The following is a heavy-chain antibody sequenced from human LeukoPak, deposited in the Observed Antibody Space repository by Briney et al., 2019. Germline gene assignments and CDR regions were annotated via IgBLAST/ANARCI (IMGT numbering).Heavy chain of an antibody. J-gene: IGHJ4*02. Sequence: KPSETLSLTCTVSGSISGYYWSWIRQPPGKGLEWIGYIYTSGSTNYNPSLESRVTISVDTSKNQFSLKLSSVTAPDTAVYYCARAKRGYSGYDSGLDFDYWGQGTLVTVSS. V-gene: IGHV4-4*09. CDR3: ARAKRGYSGYDSGLDFDY. CDR2: IYTSGST. D-gene: IGHD5-12*01. CDR1: GSISGYY.